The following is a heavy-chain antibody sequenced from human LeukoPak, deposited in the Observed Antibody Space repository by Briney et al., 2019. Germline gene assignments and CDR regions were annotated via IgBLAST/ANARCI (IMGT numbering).Heavy chain of an antibody. V-gene: IGHV3-23*01. CDR3: AKDTAAYCGGDCPPFDY. CDR1: GFTFSSYA. Sequence: PGGSLRLSCAASGFTFSSYAMSWVRQAPGKGLEWVSAISGSGGSTYYADSVKGRFTISRDNSKNTLYLQMNSLRAEDTAVYYCAKDTAAYCGGDCPPFDYWGQGTLVTVSS. J-gene: IGHJ4*02. D-gene: IGHD2-21*02. CDR2: ISGSGGST.